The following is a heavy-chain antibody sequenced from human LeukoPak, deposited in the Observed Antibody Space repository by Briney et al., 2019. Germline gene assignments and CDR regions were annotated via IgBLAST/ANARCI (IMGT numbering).Heavy chain of an antibody. CDR2: IKQDGSEK. V-gene: IGHV3-7*01. CDR1: GFTFSSYW. J-gene: IGHJ6*02. Sequence: GGSLRLSCAASGFTFSSYWMSWVRQAPGKGLEWVANIKQDGSEKYYVDSVKGRFTISRDNAKNSLYLQTNSLRAEDTAVYYCARGKSGSYLFGYYYYGMDVWGQGTTVTVSS. D-gene: IGHD1-26*01. CDR3: ARGKSGSYLFGYYYYGMDV.